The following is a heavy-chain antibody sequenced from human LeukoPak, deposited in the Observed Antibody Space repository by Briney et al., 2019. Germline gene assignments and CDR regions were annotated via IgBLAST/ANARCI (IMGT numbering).Heavy chain of an antibody. V-gene: IGHV3-7*05. J-gene: IGHJ4*02. Sequence: GGSLRLSCVASGFTFSNYWMTWVRQAPGKGLEWVATIKPDGSDKYFLDSVKGRFTISRDNAENSLYLQMNSLRAEDTAVFYCARVGGWLHHDSWGQGSLVTVSS. CDR2: IKPDGSDK. CDR3: ARVGGWLHHDS. CDR1: GFTFSNYW. D-gene: IGHD6-19*01.